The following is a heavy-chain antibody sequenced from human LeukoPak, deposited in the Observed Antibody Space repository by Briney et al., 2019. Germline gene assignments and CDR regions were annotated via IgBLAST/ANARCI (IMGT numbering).Heavy chain of an antibody. CDR3: ARTATPDGTIDY. Sequence: SVKVSCKASGGTFSSYAISWVRQAPGQGLEWMGRIIPILGMANYAQKFQGRVTITADKSTSTAYMELSSLRSEDTAVYYCARTATPDGTIDYWGQGTLATVSS. CDR2: IIPILGMA. J-gene: IGHJ4*02. CDR1: GGTFSSYA. D-gene: IGHD5-12*01. V-gene: IGHV1-69*04.